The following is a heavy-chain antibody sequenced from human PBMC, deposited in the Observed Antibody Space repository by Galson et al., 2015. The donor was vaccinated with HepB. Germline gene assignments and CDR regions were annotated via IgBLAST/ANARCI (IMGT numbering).Heavy chain of an antibody. CDR2: INTDNDNT. J-gene: IGHJ4*02. V-gene: IGHV1-18*04. CDR3: ARGYCSGGSCYSLDYYFDY. Sequence: SVKVSCKASDYTSTSYVINWVRQAPGQGLEWMGWINTDNDNTHYAQRLQDRVTMTTDASTTTVYMELRSLRSDDTAVYYCARGYCSGGSCYSLDYYFDYWGQGTLVTVSS. D-gene: IGHD2-15*01. CDR1: DYTSTSYV.